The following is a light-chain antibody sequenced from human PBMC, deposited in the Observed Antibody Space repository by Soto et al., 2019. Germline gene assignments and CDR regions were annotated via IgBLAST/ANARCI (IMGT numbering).Light chain of an antibody. CDR2: GIS. CDR1: SSNIGAGYD. J-gene: IGLJ1*01. CDR3: QSYDSSLRGV. V-gene: IGLV1-40*01. Sequence: QSVLTQPPSVSGAPGQRVTISCTGSSSNIGAGYDVHWYQQLPGTAPKLLIYGISNRPSGVPDRFSGSKSGTSASLAITGLQAEDEADYYCQSYDSSLRGVFGTGTKLTVL.